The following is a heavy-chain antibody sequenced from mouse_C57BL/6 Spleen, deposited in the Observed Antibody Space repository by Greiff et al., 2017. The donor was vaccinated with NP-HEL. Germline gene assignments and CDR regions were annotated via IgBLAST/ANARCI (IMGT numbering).Heavy chain of an antibody. CDR3: ARYGDPYSSGYDYYAMDY. D-gene: IGHD3-2*02. Sequence: EVQGVESGPELVKPGASVKISCKASGYSFTDYNMNWVKQSNGKSLEWIGVINPNYGPTSYNQKFKGKATLTVDQSSSTAYMQLNSLTSEDSAVYYCARYGDPYSSGYDYYAMDYWGQGTSVTVSS. V-gene: IGHV1-39*01. CDR2: INPNYGPT. CDR1: GYSFTDYN. J-gene: IGHJ4*01.